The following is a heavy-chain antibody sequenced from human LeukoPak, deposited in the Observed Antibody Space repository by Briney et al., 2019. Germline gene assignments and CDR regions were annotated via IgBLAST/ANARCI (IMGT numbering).Heavy chain of an antibody. Sequence: GASVKVSCKASGYTFTYYYMHWVRQAPGQGREWMGWINPDSGVTKYAQNFLGRVTMNRDRSISSAHMELSRLRSDDTAVYYCARDGEMYGRLSAFDIWGQGTMVSVSS. CDR3: ARDGEMYGRLSAFDI. J-gene: IGHJ3*02. V-gene: IGHV1-2*02. CDR1: GYTFTYYY. CDR2: INPDSGVT. D-gene: IGHD2-8*01.